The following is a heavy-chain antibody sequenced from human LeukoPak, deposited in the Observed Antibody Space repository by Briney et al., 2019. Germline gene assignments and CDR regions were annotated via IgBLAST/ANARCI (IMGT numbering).Heavy chain of an antibody. V-gene: IGHV3-53*05. Sequence: GGSLRLSCVASGFSVSTNYMNWVRQAPGKGPEWVSVLYDSNENFYLAAVEGRFFISRDSPTDTLYLQMNSLRPEDTAVYYCARGLSGHSIFGSGLSDYWGRGTLVTVSS. CDR2: LYDSNEN. CDR1: GFSVSTNY. J-gene: IGHJ4*02. D-gene: IGHD3-22*01. CDR3: ARGLSGHSIFGSGLSDY.